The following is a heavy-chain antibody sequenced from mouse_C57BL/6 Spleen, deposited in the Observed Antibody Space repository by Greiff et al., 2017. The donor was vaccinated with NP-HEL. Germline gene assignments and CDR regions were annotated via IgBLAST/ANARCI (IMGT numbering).Heavy chain of an antibody. D-gene: IGHD2-12*01. V-gene: IGHV1-26*01. CDR2: INPNNGGT. J-gene: IGHJ2*01. CDR1: GYTFTDYY. Sequence: EVQLQQSGPELVKPGASVKISCKASGYTFTDYYMNWVKQSHGKSLEWIGDINPNNGGTSYNQKFKGKATLTVDKSSSTAYMELRSLTSEDSAVYYCARSDDGYYVDYWGQGTTLTVSS. CDR3: ARSDDGYYVDY.